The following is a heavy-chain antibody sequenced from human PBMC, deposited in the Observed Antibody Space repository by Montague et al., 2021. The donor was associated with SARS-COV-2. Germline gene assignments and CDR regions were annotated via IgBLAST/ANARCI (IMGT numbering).Heavy chain of an antibody. V-gene: IGHV4-39*07. Sequence: SETLSLTCTVSGGSISSSIYYWGWIRQPPGKGLEWIGSIYYSGSTYYSPSFKSRVTISVDTSKNQFSLKLSSVTAADTAVYYCARHALGYFDWLNEGYFDYWGQGTLVTVSS. CDR3: ARHALGYFDWLNEGYFDY. CDR2: IYYSGST. J-gene: IGHJ4*02. CDR1: GGSISSSIYY. D-gene: IGHD3-9*01.